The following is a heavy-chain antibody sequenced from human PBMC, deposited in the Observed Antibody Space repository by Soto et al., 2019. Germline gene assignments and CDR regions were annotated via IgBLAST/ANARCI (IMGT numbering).Heavy chain of an antibody. CDR3: ARVRLGVTTRLFDY. CDR2: IKNKANSYTT. J-gene: IGHJ4*02. V-gene: IGHV3-72*01. CDR1: GFTFSDHY. D-gene: IGHD6-25*01. Sequence: EVQLVESGGGLVQPGGSLRLSCAASGFTFSDHYMDWVRQAPGKGLEWVGRIKNKANSYTTEYAASVKGRFTISRDDSKNSLDVQMNSLKTEDTAVYYCARVRLGVTTRLFDYWGQGTLVTVSS.